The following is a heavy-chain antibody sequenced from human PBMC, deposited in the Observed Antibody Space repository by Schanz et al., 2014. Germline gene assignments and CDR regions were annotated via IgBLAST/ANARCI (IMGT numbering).Heavy chain of an antibody. J-gene: IGHJ6*01. CDR2: TYSGGIT. D-gene: IGHD1-1*01. Sequence: EVQLLESGGGLVQPGGSLRLSCAASGFTVSSNYMSWVRQAPGKGLEWVSITYSGGITYYADPVKGRFTISRDNSKNTLYLQMKSLRVEDTAVYYCVKDPDKYNWNDVEGMDVWGPGTTVTVSS. CDR3: VKDPDKYNWNDVEGMDV. V-gene: IGHV3-66*01. CDR1: GFTVSSNY.